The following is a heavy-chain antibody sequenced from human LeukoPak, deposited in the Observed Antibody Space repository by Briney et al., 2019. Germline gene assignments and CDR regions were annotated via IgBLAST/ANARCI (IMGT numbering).Heavy chain of an antibody. J-gene: IGHJ4*02. CDR3: VRVSSWYYFDY. CDR2: IYYSGST. D-gene: IGHD6-13*01. Sequence: SETLSLTCTVSGGSVSSGSYYWSWIRQPPGKGLEWIGYIYYSGSTNYNPSLKSRVTISVDTSKNQLSLKLSSVTAADTAVYYCVRVSSWYYFDYWGQGTLVTVSS. V-gene: IGHV4-61*01. CDR1: GGSVSSGSYY.